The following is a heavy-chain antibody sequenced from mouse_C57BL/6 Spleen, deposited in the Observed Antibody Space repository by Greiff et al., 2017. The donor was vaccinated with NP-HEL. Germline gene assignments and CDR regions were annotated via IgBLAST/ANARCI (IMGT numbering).Heavy chain of an antibody. CDR1: GFTFSTYT. V-gene: IGHV5-9*01. CDR2: ISGGGGNT. J-gene: IGHJ3*01. CDR3: TRQGLTWFAY. Sequence: VESGGGLVKPGGFLKLSCAASGFTFSTYTMSWVRQTPEKRLEWVATISGGGGNTYYPDSVRGRFTISSDNAKNTLYLQMSSLRSEDTAFYYCTRQGLTWFAYWGQGTLVTVSA.